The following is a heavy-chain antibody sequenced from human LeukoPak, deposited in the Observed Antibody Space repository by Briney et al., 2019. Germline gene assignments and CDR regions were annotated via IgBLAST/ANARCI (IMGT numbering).Heavy chain of an antibody. CDR2: ISSSSNYI. J-gene: IGHJ4*02. D-gene: IGHD1-26*01. Sequence: GGSLRLSCAASGFTFSSYSMNWVRQAPGKGLEWVSSISSSSNYIYYADSVKGRFTISRDNAKNSLYLQMNSLRAEDTAVYYCARPVGGRKDFDYWGQGTLVPVSS. CDR1: GFTFSSYS. V-gene: IGHV3-21*01. CDR3: ARPVGGRKDFDY.